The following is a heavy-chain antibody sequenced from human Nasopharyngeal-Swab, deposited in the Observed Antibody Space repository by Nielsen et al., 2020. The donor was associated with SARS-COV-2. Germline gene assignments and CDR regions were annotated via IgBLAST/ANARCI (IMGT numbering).Heavy chain of an antibody. Sequence: VRQAPGKGLEWVAIIRYDGNNKYYADSVKGRFTISRDNSKNTLYLQMNSLRAEDTAVYYCARDFDIAMYHSFFDYWGQGTLVTVSS. V-gene: IGHV3-33*01. D-gene: IGHD5-18*01. J-gene: IGHJ4*02. CDR3: ARDFDIAMYHSFFDY. CDR2: IRYDGNNK.